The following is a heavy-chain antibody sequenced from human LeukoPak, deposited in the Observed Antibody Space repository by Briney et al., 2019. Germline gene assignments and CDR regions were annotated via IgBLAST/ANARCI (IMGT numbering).Heavy chain of an antibody. Sequence: GGSLRLSCAASGFSFSDYAIYWVRQAPGKGLEWVSSISSSSSYIYNADSVKGRFTISRDNAKNSLYLQMNSLRAEDTAVYYCAKSYLWFGELSHFDYWGQGTLVTVSS. V-gene: IGHV3-21*01. CDR2: ISSSSSYI. CDR3: AKSYLWFGELSHFDY. J-gene: IGHJ4*02. D-gene: IGHD3-10*01. CDR1: GFSFSDYA.